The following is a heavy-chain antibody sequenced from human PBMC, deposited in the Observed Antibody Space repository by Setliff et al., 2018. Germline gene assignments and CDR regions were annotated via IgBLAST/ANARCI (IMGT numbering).Heavy chain of an antibody. CDR3: NRWATTKSYSAY. V-gene: IGHV3-49*03. CDR1: GFTFGDYP. J-gene: IGHJ4*02. CDR2: IRSKAYGGTT. Sequence: PGGSLRLSCAASGFTFGDYPVNWFRQAPGKGLSWLGFIRSKAYGGTTEYAPSVKVRFTISRDDSKCIAYLQMNSLKAEDTALYYCNRWATTKSYSAYWGQVTLVTVSS.